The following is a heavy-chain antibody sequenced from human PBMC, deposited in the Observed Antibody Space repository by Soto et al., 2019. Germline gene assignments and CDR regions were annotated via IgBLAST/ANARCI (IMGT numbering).Heavy chain of an antibody. J-gene: IGHJ3*02. D-gene: IGHD2-15*01. Sequence: SGPTLVNPTQTLTLTCTFSGFSLSTSGMCVSWIRQPPGKALEWLARIDWDDDKYYSTSLKTRLTISKDTSKNQVVLTMTNMDPVDTATYYCARSVVGVSSTRVVNDAFYIWGQGTMVPVSS. V-gene: IGHV2-70*11. CDR2: IDWDDDK. CDR3: ARSVVGVSSTRVVNDAFYI. CDR1: GFSLSTSGMC.